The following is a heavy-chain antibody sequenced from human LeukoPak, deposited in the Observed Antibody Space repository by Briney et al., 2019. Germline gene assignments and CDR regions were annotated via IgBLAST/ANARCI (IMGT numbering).Heavy chain of an antibody. Sequence: PSETLSLTCTVSGGSISSGDYYWSWIRQPPGKGLEWIGYIYYSGSTYYNPSLKSRVTISVDTSKNQFSLKLSSVTAADTAVYYCAREDYYDSSGTLDYWGQGTLVTVSP. CDR2: IYYSGST. CDR1: GGSISSGDYY. D-gene: IGHD3-22*01. CDR3: AREDYYDSSGTLDY. J-gene: IGHJ4*02. V-gene: IGHV4-30-4*01.